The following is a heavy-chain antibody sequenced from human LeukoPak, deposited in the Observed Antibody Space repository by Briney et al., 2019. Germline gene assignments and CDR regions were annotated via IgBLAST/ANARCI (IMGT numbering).Heavy chain of an antibody. Sequence: GASVKVSCKASGYTFTSYGISWVRQAPGQGLEWMGWISAYNGNTNYAQKLQGRVTMTTDTSTSTAYMELRSLRSDDTAVYYCARDTSRGYYDIPAPGPGAFDIWGQGTMVTVSS. CDR2: ISAYNGNT. CDR3: ARDTSRGYYDIPAPGPGAFDI. J-gene: IGHJ3*02. V-gene: IGHV1-18*01. D-gene: IGHD3-22*01. CDR1: GYTFTSYG.